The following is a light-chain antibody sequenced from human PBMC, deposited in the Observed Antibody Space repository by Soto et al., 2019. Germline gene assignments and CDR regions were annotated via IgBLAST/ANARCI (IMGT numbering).Light chain of an antibody. J-gene: IGKJ3*01. CDR1: QSISNY. Sequence: DIPMTQSPSSLSASVGDSVTITCRASQSISNYLNWYQQKPGKAPKLLVYAASSLQSGVPSRFSGSGSGTDFTLTISSLPPEDFATYYCHQSYSTPFTFGPGTKVDIK. V-gene: IGKV1-39*01. CDR3: HQSYSTPFT. CDR2: AAS.